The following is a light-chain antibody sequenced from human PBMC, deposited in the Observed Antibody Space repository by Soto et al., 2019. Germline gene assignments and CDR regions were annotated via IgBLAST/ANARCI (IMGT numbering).Light chain of an antibody. CDR2: AAS. V-gene: IGKV1-12*02. CDR1: QSVSSW. CDR3: QQANSFPST. J-gene: IGKJ5*01. Sequence: DSQMTQSPSTVSASMGDTVTVTWRASQSVSSWLAWYQQKPGKAPKLLIYAASSLQSGVPSRFSGSGSGTDFTLTISSLQPEDFATYYCQQANSFPSTFGQGTRLEIK.